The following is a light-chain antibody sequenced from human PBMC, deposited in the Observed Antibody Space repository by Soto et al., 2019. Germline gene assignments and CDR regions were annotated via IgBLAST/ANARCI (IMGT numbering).Light chain of an antibody. J-gene: IGKJ1*01. V-gene: IGKV1-5*01. CDR2: AAY. CDR3: QHHNSYSQT. Sequence: DIQMTQSPPTLSASVGDRVTITCRASQSIRNYLAWYQQMPGKAHKLLIYAAYNLQSGVPSRFSGSGSGTEFTLTISSLQPDDFATYFCQHHNSYSQTFGQGTKVEIK. CDR1: QSIRNY.